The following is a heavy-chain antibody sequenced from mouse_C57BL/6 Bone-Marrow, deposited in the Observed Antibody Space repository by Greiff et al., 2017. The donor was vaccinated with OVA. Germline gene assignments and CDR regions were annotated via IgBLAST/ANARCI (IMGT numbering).Heavy chain of an antibody. CDR3: ARSFITTACDV. D-gene: IGHD1-2*01. CDR2: ISSGSSTI. Sequence: EVQVVESGGGLVKPGGSLKLSCAASGFTFSDYGMHWVRQAPEKGLEWVAYISSGSSTIYYADTVKGRFTISRDNAKNTLFLQMTSLRSEDTAMYYCARSFITTACDVWGTGTTVTVSS. J-gene: IGHJ1*03. V-gene: IGHV5-17*01. CDR1: GFTFSDYG.